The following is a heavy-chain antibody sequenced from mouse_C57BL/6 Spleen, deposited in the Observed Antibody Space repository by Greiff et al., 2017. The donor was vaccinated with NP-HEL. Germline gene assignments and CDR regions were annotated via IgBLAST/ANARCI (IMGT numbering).Heavy chain of an antibody. CDR1: GYTFTSYW. CDR3: ARNPDYYGSRGGAWFAY. J-gene: IGHJ3*01. CDR2: IHPNSGST. V-gene: IGHV1-64*01. D-gene: IGHD1-1*01. Sequence: QVQLQQPGAELVKPGASVKLSCKASGYTFTSYWMHWVKQRPGQGLEWIGMIHPNSGSTNYNEKFKSKATLTVDKSSSTAYMQLSSLTSEDSAVYYCARNPDYYGSRGGAWFAYWGQGTLVTVSA.